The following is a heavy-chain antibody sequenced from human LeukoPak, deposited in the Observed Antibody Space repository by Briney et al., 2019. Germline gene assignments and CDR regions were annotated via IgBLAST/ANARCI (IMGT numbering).Heavy chain of an antibody. J-gene: IGHJ3*02. CDR2: ISYDGSNK. V-gene: IGHV3-30-3*01. CDR3: ARDLGYGDGVDAFDI. CDR1: GFTFSSYA. Sequence: GGSLRLSCAASGFTFSSYAMHWVRQAPGKGLEWVAVISYDGSNKYYADSVKGRFTISRDNSKNTLYLQMNSLRAEDTAVYYCARDLGYGDGVDAFDIWGQGAMVTVSS. D-gene: IGHD4-17*01.